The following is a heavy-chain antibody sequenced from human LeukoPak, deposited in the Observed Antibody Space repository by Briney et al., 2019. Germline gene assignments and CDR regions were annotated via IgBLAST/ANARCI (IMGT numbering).Heavy chain of an antibody. V-gene: IGHV1-2*06. CDR1: GYTFTGYY. CDR3: ASSLGPQVVVAAIDY. D-gene: IGHD2-15*01. J-gene: IGHJ4*02. Sequence: ASVKVSCTASGYTFTGYYMHWVRQAPGQGLEWMGRINPNSGGTNYAQKFLGRVTMTRDTSISTAYMELSRLRSDDTAVYYCASSLGPQVVVAAIDYWGQGTLVTVSS. CDR2: INPNSGGT.